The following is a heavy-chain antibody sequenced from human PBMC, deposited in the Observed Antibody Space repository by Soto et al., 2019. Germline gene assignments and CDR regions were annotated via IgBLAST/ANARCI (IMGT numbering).Heavy chain of an antibody. V-gene: IGHV3-21*01. J-gene: IGHJ4*02. CDR1: GFTFSRYS. CDR2: ISSSSSYI. D-gene: IGHD1-1*01. Sequence: GGSLRLSCAASGFTFSRYSMNWVRQAPGKGLEWVSSISSSSSYIYYADSVKGRFTISRDNAKNSLYLQMNSLIAEDTAVYYCARARSHRDVYNFDYWGQGTLVTVSS. CDR3: ARARSHRDVYNFDY.